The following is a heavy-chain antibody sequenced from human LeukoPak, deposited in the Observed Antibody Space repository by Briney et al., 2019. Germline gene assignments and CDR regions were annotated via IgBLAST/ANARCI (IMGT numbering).Heavy chain of an antibody. CDR1: GCSISSSNHY. V-gene: IGHV4-39*01. D-gene: IGHD2-2*01. CDR2: IYYSGTT. CDR3: ARHCSSTSCPFDY. Sequence: SETLSLTCTVSGCSISSSNHYWGWIRQPPGKGLEWIGSIYYSGTTYYNPSLTSRVTISVDTSKKQFSLKLSSVTAADTAVYYCARHCSSTSCPFDYWGQGTLVTVSS. J-gene: IGHJ4*02.